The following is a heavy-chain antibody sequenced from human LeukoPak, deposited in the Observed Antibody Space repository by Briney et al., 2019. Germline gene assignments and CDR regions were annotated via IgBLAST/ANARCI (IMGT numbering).Heavy chain of an antibody. V-gene: IGHV1-18*01. D-gene: IGHD2-8*01. Sequence: GASVKVSCKASGYTFTSYGISWVRQAPGQGLEWMGWISAYNGNTNYAQKLQGRVTMTTDTSTSTAHMELRSLRSDDTAVYYCARDILMVYAIVSRNYYGMDVWGQGTTVTVSS. CDR2: ISAYNGNT. CDR3: ARDILMVYAIVSRNYYGMDV. CDR1: GYTFTSYG. J-gene: IGHJ6*02.